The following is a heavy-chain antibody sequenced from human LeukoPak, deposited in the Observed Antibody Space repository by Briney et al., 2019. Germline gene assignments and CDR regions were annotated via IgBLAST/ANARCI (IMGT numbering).Heavy chain of an antibody. V-gene: IGHV3-33*01. CDR3: AREFGAGTLRTEFDY. J-gene: IGHJ4*02. CDR2: IWYDGSKK. CDR1: GFTFSTFG. Sequence: PGRSLRLSCAASGFTFSTFGMHWVRQAPGKGRDWVALIWYDGSKKYYADSVKGRFTVSRDNSKNTLYLQMNSLRVEDTAVYYCAREFGAGTLRTEFDYWGQGTLVTVSS. D-gene: IGHD6-13*01.